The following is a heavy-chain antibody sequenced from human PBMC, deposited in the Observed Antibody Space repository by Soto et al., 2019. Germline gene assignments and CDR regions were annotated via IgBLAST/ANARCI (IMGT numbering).Heavy chain of an antibody. CDR2: INAANGNT. CDR1: GYTFTTYA. Sequence: ASVKVSCKASGYTFTTYAMHWVRQAPGQRFEWMGWINAANGNTKYSQKFQGRVTITRDTSASTAYMELSSLRSEDTAVYTCARSLMNPAMVTFYYFDYWGQGTLVTVSS. CDR3: ARSLMNPAMVTFYYFDY. V-gene: IGHV1-3*01. J-gene: IGHJ4*02. D-gene: IGHD5-18*01.